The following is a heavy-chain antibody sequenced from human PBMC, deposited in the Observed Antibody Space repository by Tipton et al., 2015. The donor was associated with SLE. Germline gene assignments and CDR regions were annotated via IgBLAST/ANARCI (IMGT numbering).Heavy chain of an antibody. J-gene: IGHJ3*02. D-gene: IGHD1-26*01. V-gene: IGHV4-34*01. CDR1: GGSFRGYF. CDR3: ARISKRHLGSHYLNPFDI. CDR2: SDNTGIT. Sequence: TLSLTCAVYGGSFRGYFWTWIRQSPAKGLEWIGESDNTGITNYNPSLKSRVTISVDTCKNQFSLRLTSVTAAATAVYYCARISKRHLGSHYLNPFDIWGEGRKVTVSS.